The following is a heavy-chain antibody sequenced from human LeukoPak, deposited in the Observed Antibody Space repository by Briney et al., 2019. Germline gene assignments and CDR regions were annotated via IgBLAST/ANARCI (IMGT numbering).Heavy chain of an antibody. V-gene: IGHV3-30*18. CDR1: GFTFSSYG. J-gene: IGHJ6*02. D-gene: IGHD2-2*01. CDR2: ISYDGSNK. Sequence: GRSLRPSCAASGFTFSSYGMHWVRQAPGKGLEWVAVISYDGSNKYYADSVKGRFTISRDNSKNTLYLQMNSLRAEDTAVYYCAKDGWAHCSSTSCYFDVWGQGTTVTVSS. CDR3: AKDGWAHCSSTSCYFDV.